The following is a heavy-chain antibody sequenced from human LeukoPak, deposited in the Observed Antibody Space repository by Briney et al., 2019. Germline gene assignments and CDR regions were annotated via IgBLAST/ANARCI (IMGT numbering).Heavy chain of an antibody. CDR1: GGSISSSSYY. V-gene: IGHV4-39*07. Sequence: SETLSLTCTVSGGSISSSSYYWGWIRQPPGKGLEWIGSIYYSGSTYYNPSLKSRVTISVDTSKNQFSLKLSSVTAADTAVYYCAGLVRGGYSYGPISYWGQGTLVTVSS. CDR3: AGLVRGGYSYGPISY. D-gene: IGHD5-18*01. CDR2: IYYSGST. J-gene: IGHJ4*02.